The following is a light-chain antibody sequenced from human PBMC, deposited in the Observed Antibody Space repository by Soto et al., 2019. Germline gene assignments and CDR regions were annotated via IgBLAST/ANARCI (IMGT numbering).Light chain of an antibody. V-gene: IGLV1-40*01. J-gene: IGLJ2*01. CDR1: SSNIGAGYD. CDR3: QSYDSSLSVV. CDR2: GNS. Sequence: QSVLTQPPSVSGAPGQRVTISCTGSSSNIGAGYDVHWYQQLPGTAPKLLIYGNSNRPSGVPDRFSGSKSGPSASLAITGLQAEVEADYYCQSYDSSLSVVFGGGTKLTVL.